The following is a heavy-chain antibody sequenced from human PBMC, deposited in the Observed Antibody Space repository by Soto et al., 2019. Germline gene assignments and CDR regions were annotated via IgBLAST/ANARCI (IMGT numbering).Heavy chain of an antibody. J-gene: IGHJ5*02. Sequence: HPGGSLRLSCAASVFTFSSYAMTWVRQAPGKGLEWVSSISGSGGSTYYAASVEGRFTISRDESKNTLFLKLASLRAEDKALYSCAKAGRPFYDLWSENRFDPWAPGTMVTVSS. CDR3: AKAGRPFYDLWSENRFDP. V-gene: IGHV3-23*01. CDR2: ISGSGGST. CDR1: VFTFSSYA. D-gene: IGHD3-3*01.